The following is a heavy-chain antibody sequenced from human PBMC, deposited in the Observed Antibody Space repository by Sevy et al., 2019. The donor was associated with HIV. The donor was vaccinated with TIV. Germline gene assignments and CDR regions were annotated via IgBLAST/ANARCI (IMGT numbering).Heavy chain of an antibody. CDR2: IDYSGST. CDR1: AGSIRSYY. D-gene: IGHD3-10*01. Sequence: SETLSLTCAVSAGSIRSYYWSWIRQSPGKGLEWIGYIDYSGSTNYNPSLKSRVSMSIDTSTNRFSLKLSSVTAADTALYYCGGLDYHYYHAMDVWGQGTTVTVSS. CDR3: GGLDYHYYHAMDV. J-gene: IGHJ6*02. V-gene: IGHV4-59*03.